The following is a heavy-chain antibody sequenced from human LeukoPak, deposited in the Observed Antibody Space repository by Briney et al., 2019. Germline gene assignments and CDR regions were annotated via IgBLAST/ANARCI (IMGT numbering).Heavy chain of an antibody. CDR2: IIPIFGTA. CDR3: ARVRDCSGGSCYWFDP. J-gene: IGHJ5*02. V-gene: IGHV1-69*13. CDR1: ENIFTGYY. D-gene: IGHD2-15*01. Sequence: GASVKVSCKTSENIFTGYYIHWVRQAPGQGLEWMGGIIPIFGTANYAQKFQGRVTITADESTSTAYMELSSLRSEDTAVYYCARVRDCSGGSCYWFDPWGQGTLVTVSS.